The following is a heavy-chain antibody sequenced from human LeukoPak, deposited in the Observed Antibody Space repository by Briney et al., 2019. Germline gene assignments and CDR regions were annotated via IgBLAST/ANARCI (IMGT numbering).Heavy chain of an antibody. CDR2: INQDGSEE. CDR1: GFTFSTYW. V-gene: IGHV3-7*01. D-gene: IGHD3-10*01. CDR3: ARKGNAFDF. J-gene: IGHJ3*01. Sequence: GGSLRLSCAASGFTFSTYWMSWVRQAPGKGLEWVANINQDGSEEYYVDSVKGRFTISRDNAKNSLYLQMDSLRAEDTAVYYCARKGNAFDFWGQGTMVTVSS.